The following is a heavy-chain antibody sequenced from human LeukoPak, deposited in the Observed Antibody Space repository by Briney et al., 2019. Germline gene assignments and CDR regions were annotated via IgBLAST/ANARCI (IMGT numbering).Heavy chain of an antibody. CDR3: ATNIAAAGTGPFGY. CDR2: IYYSGST. CDR1: VGSISSYY. J-gene: IGHJ4*02. V-gene: IGHV4-59*01. D-gene: IGHD6-13*01. Sequence: SETLSLTCTGSVGSISSYYWSWIRQPPGKGLEWIGYIYYSGSTNYNPSLKSRVTISVDTSKNQFSLKLSSVTAADTAVYYCATNIAAAGTGPFGYWGQGTLVTVSS.